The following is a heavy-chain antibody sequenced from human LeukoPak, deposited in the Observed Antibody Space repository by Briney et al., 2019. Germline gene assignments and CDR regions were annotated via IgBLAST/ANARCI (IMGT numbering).Heavy chain of an antibody. D-gene: IGHD3-3*01. Sequence: PGGSLRLSCAASGFTFSSHAMAWVRQGPGKGLEWVSAIGGLGSSTTYGDSVKGRSTISRDNSKNTVYLQMDSLRVEDTAVYYCARDPGVVAFHYFDFWGQGTLITVSS. CDR1: GFTFSSHA. J-gene: IGHJ4*02. V-gene: IGHV3-23*01. CDR2: IGGLGSST. CDR3: ARDPGVVAFHYFDF.